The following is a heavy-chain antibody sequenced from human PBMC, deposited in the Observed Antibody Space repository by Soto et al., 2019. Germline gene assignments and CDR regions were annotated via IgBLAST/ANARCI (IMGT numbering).Heavy chain of an antibody. V-gene: IGHV3-53*01. CDR2: IYTAGPT. Sequence: DVQLVHSGGGLIQPGGALRLSCAASGFTVSNYYMSWVRQAPGRGLQWVSVIYTAGPTDSTDAVKGRFTISRDESKNPPYFKMDNLRAEDTATYYCARGKSRDAYTPLGYWAKGPLVTVAS. D-gene: IGHD2-15*01. J-gene: IGHJ4*02. CDR3: ARGKSRDAYTPLGY. CDR1: GFTVSNYY.